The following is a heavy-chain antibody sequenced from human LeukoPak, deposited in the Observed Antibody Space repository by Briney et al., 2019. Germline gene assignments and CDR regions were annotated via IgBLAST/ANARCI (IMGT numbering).Heavy chain of an antibody. D-gene: IGHD3-16*01. CDR3: AREHWAAPDH. J-gene: IGHJ4*02. V-gene: IGHV3-11*01. Sequence: SGGSLRLSCAASGFTFGVYYMAWIRQAPGRGLEPLSFISPTGDIIKYVDSVKGRFTISRDNAKSSMYLEMNSLRAEDTAVYYCAREHWAAPDHWGQGTLVTVSP. CDR1: GFTFGVYY. CDR2: ISPTGDII.